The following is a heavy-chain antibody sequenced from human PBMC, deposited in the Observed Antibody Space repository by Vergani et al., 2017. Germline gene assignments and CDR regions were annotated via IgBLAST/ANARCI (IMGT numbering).Heavy chain of an antibody. Sequence: QVQLVQSGAEVKKPGASVKVSCKASGYTFTSYDINWVRQATGQGLEWMGWMNPNSGNTGYAQKLQGRVTMTTDTSTSTAYMELRSLRSDDTAVYYCARGEVGQWLVPSAYAFDIWGQGTMVTVSS. CDR2: MNPNSGNT. CDR1: GYTFTSYD. D-gene: IGHD6-19*01. J-gene: IGHJ3*02. V-gene: IGHV1-8*01. CDR3: ARGEVGQWLVPSAYAFDI.